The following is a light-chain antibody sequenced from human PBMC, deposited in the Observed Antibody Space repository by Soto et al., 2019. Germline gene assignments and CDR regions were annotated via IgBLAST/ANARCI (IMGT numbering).Light chain of an antibody. CDR2: AAS. CDR1: QGISSY. Sequence: AIRMTQSPSSLSASTGDRVTITCRASQGISSYLAWYQQKPGQAPKLLIYAASTLQSGVPSRFSGSRSGTDYTLTISCLQSEDFATYYCQHYYSYPRNTFGQGTRLEI. J-gene: IGKJ5*01. V-gene: IGKV1-8*01. CDR3: QHYYSYPRNT.